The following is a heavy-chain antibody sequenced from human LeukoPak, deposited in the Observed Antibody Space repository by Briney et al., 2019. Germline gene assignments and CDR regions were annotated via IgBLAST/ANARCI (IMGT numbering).Heavy chain of an antibody. CDR1: GYSINNGSY. V-gene: IGHV4-38-2*02. CDR3: AREWNYYAFES. J-gene: IGHJ3*02. D-gene: IGHD1-7*01. CDR2: MFHTGNS. Sequence: SETLSLTCTVFGYSINNGSYWGWIRQAPGKGLEWIGSMFHTGNSYYNPSLKGRVTIAIDTSKNQFSLKLSSVTAADTAVYYWAREWNYYAFESWGQRTIVSVSS.